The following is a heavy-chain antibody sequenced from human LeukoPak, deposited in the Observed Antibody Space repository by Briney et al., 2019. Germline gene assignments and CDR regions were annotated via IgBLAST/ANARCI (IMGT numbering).Heavy chain of an antibody. D-gene: IGHD5-24*01. Sequence: SETLSLTCAVYGGSFSGYYWSWIRQPPGKGLEWIGEINHSGSTNYNPSLKSRVTISVDTSKNQFSLKLSSVTAADTAVYYCARVDEVATIAFDYWGQGTLVTVSS. CDR2: INHSGST. CDR1: GGSFSGYY. CDR3: ARVDEVATIAFDY. V-gene: IGHV4-34*01. J-gene: IGHJ4*02.